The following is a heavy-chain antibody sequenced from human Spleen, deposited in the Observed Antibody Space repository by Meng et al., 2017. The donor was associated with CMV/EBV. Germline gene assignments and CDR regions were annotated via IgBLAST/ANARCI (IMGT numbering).Heavy chain of an antibody. V-gene: IGHV3-7*01. J-gene: IGHJ6*02. CDR3: ARVEVVTADYYYYGMDV. Sequence: GGSLRLSCAASGFTFSSYWMSWVRQAPGKGLEWVANIKQDGSEKYYVDSVKGRFTISRDNAKNSLYLQMNSLRAEDTAVYYCARVEVVTADYYYYGMDVWGQGTTVTVSS. CDR1: GFTFSSYW. CDR2: IKQDGSEK. D-gene: IGHD2-21*02.